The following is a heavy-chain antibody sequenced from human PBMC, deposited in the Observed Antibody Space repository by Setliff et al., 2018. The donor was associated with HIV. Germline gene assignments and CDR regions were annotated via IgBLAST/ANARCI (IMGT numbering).Heavy chain of an antibody. V-gene: IGHV1-8*01. D-gene: IGHD3-10*01. J-gene: IGHJ5*02. CDR3: ARGWGLWFGQLSILPLDP. CDR2: LTPHSGDT. Sequence: GASVKVSCKASGYTFLNYDINWLRQAPGQGLEWMGRLTPHSGDTISADRFQGRLVMTTNTSTTTAFMELSSLRSDDTPLYFCARGWGLWFGQLSILPLDPWGQGTLVTVSS. CDR1: GYTFLNYD.